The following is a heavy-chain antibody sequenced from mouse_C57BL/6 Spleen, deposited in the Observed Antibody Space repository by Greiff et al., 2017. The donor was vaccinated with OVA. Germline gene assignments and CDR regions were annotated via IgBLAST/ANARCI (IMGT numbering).Heavy chain of an antibody. CDR3: TREELGPWYFDV. J-gene: IGHJ1*03. CDR1: GFTFSSYD. Sequence: EVKLMESGEGLVKPGGSLKLSCAASGFTFSSYDMSWVRQTPEKRLEWVAYISSGGDYIYYADTVKGRFTISRDNARNTLYLQMSSLKSEDTAMYYCTREELGPWYFDVWGTGTTVTVSS. V-gene: IGHV5-9-1*02. CDR2: ISSGGDYI. D-gene: IGHD4-1*01.